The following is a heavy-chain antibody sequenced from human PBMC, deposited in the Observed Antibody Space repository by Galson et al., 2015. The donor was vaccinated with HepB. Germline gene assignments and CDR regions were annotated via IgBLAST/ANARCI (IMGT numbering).Heavy chain of an antibody. D-gene: IGHD6-19*01. J-gene: IGHJ6*02. CDR3: AKGAPGAGPTTLYYYYYGMDV. CDR2: ISGSGGST. Sequence: SLRLSCAASGFTFSSYAMSWVRQAPGKGLEWVSAISGSGGSTYYADSVKGRFTISRDNSKNTLYLQMNSLRAEDTAVYYCAKGAPGAGPTTLYYYYYGMDVWGQGTTVTVSS. V-gene: IGHV3-23*01. CDR1: GFTFSSYA.